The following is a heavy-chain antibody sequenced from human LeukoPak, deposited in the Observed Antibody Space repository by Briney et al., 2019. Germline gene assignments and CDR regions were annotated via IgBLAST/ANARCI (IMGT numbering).Heavy chain of an antibody. D-gene: IGHD3-22*01. CDR2: ISSSGSTI. CDR3: ARDLDDSSGYYNDY. CDR1: GFTFSDYY. J-gene: IGHJ4*02. V-gene: IGHV3-11*01. Sequence: GGSLRLSCAASGFTFSDYYMTWIRQAPGKGLQWVSYISSSGSTISYADSVKGRFTISRDNAKNSLYLQMNSLRAEDTAVYYCARDLDDSSGYYNDYWGQGTLVTVSS.